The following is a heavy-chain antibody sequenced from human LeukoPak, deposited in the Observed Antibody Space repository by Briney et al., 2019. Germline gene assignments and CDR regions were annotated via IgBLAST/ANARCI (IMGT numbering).Heavy chain of an antibody. CDR1: GGSISSYY. CDR3: ARIRTYYYDSSGYYSAYYFDY. Sequence: SETLSLTCTVSGGSISSYYWSWIRQPPGKGLEWIGYIYYSGSTNYNPSLKSRVTISVDTSKNQISLKLSSVTAADTAVYYCARIRTYYYDSSGYYSAYYFDYWGQETLVTVSS. V-gene: IGHV4-59*01. D-gene: IGHD3-22*01. J-gene: IGHJ4*02. CDR2: IYYSGST.